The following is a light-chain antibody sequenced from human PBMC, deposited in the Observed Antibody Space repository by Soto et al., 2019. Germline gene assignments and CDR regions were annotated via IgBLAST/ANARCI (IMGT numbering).Light chain of an antibody. CDR3: QQLNSYPIT. Sequence: IQLTQSPSSLSASVGDRVTITCRASQGITTYLAWYQQKSGKAPKLLIYAASTLQSGVPSRFSGSASGTDFTLTISSLQPEDFATYYCQQLNSYPITFGHGTRLEIK. CDR2: AAS. CDR1: QGITTY. J-gene: IGKJ5*01. V-gene: IGKV1-9*01.